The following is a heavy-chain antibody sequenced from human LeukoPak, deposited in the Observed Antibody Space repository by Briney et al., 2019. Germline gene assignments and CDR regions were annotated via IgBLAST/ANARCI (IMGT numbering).Heavy chain of an antibody. J-gene: IGHJ4*02. Sequence: SETLSLTCIVSGGSISSHYWSWIRQAPGKGLEWIGYIYYSGITNCNPSLKSRVTISVDTSKNQFFLKLSPVTAADTAVYYCASNGYNYEGLDYWGQGTLVTVSS. CDR3: ASNGYNYEGLDY. CDR1: GGSISSHY. CDR2: IYYSGIT. D-gene: IGHD5-24*01. V-gene: IGHV4-59*11.